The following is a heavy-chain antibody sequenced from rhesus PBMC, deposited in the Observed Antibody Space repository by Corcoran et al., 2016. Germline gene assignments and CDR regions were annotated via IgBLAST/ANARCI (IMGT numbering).Heavy chain of an antibody. D-gene: IGHD6-25*01. CDR3: ARGQLEPFDS. CDR2: ITYSGST. J-gene: IGHJ4*01. CDR1: GYSISRGYY. Sequence: QVQLQESGPGLVKPSETLSLTCAVSGYSISRGYYWSWIRKPRGKGLEGIGYITYSGSTDYNPTLKSRGTISRDTAKNQFSLKLSSVTAADTAGYYCARGQLEPFDSWGQGVLVTVSS. V-gene: IGHV4-122*02.